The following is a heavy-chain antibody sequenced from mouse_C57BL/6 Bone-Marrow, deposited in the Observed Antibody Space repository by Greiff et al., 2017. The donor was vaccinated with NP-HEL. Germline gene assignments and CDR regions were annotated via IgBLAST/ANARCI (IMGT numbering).Heavy chain of an antibody. D-gene: IGHD4-1*01. Sequence: EVKVVESGGGLVQSGRSLRLSCATSGFTFSDFYMEWVRQAPGKGLEWIAASRNKANDYTTEYSASVKGRFIVSRDTSQSILYLQMNALRAEDTAIYYCARDRTGMGDFDYWGQGTTLTVSS. CDR1: GFTFSDFY. J-gene: IGHJ2*01. CDR3: ARDRTGMGDFDY. V-gene: IGHV7-1*01. CDR2: SRNKANDYTT.